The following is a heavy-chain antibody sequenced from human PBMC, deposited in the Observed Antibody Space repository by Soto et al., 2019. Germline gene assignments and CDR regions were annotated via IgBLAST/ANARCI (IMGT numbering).Heavy chain of an antibody. J-gene: IGHJ4*02. CDR2: FYNGGTT. CDR3: ARDGSERPATY. Sequence: ASETLSLTSHVSGASVSTGCWSWIRQPPGKGLEWIGVFYNGGTTNYSPSLKSRVTISVDTSKNQFSLKLNSVTAADTAVYYCARDGSERPATYWGQGILVTVSS. D-gene: IGHD3-10*01. CDR1: GASVSTGC. V-gene: IGHV4-59*02.